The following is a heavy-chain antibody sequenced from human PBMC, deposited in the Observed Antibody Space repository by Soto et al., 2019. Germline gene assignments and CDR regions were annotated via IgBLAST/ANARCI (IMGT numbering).Heavy chain of an antibody. CDR2: IYYSGTA. Sequence: PSETLSLTCTVSGGSISSSTYYWGWIRQPPGKGLEWIGSIYYSGTAYYNPSLRSRVTLSVDTSKNQFSLKLSSVTAADSGVYYCAKLVRDDVRRSDLDHWGQGTLVTVSS. J-gene: IGHJ4*02. CDR1: GGSISSSTYY. D-gene: IGHD3-10*02. V-gene: IGHV4-39*01. CDR3: AKLVRDDVRRSDLDH.